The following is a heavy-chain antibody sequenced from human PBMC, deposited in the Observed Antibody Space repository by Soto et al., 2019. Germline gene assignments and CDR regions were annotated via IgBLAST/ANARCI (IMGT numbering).Heavy chain of an antibody. Sequence: ASVKVSCKASGYTFTTFGISWVRQAPGRGLEWVGWISANNGNTKYSQKFQGRVSLTTETSASTAYMELRSLRSDDTAVYYCARDVYDSSGYYRLDYWGQGTLVTVSS. CDR3: ARDVYDSSGYYRLDY. CDR1: GYTFTTFG. CDR2: ISANNGNT. J-gene: IGHJ4*02. V-gene: IGHV1-18*01. D-gene: IGHD3-22*01.